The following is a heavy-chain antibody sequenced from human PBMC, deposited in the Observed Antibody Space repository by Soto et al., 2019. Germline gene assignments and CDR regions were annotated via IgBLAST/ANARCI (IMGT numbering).Heavy chain of an antibody. Sequence: GGSLRLSCAASGFTFSDYYMSWIRQAPGKGLEWVSYISSSSSYTNYADSVKGRFTISRDNAKNSLYLQVNSLRAEDTAVYYCARDASLDCSSTSCYFDYWGQGTLVTVSS. J-gene: IGHJ4*02. V-gene: IGHV3-11*06. CDR3: ARDASLDCSSTSCYFDY. D-gene: IGHD2-2*01. CDR1: GFTFSDYY. CDR2: ISSSSSYT.